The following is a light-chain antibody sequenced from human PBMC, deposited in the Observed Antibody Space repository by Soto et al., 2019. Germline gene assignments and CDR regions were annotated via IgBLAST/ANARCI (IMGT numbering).Light chain of an antibody. CDR2: AVS. V-gene: IGLV2-11*01. CDR3: CSHAGSYTWV. J-gene: IGLJ3*02. CDR1: SSDVGGYNY. Sequence: QSALTQPRSVSGSPGQSVTISCTGTSSDVGGYNYVSWYQQHPGKAPKLMLFAVSKRPSGVPDRFSGSKSGNTASLIISGLQAEDEADYYCCSHAGSYTWVFGGGTKLTVL.